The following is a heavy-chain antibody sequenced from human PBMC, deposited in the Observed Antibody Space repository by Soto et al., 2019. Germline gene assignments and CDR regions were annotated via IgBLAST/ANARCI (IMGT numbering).Heavy chain of an antibody. J-gene: IGHJ5*01. CDR2: ISRTGDSA. Sequence: EVHLLESGGALVQPGGSLTLSCAASGFIFSDYAMSWVRQAPGKGLEWVSSISRTGDSAYYADSVKGRFAISRDRPKNRLSLQVNSLRVEDTAVYYCAKGPNGSGYFHNWFGSCCPGTLITVSS. CDR1: GFIFSDYA. D-gene: IGHD3-22*01. V-gene: IGHV3-23*01. CDR3: AKGPNGSGYFHNWFGS.